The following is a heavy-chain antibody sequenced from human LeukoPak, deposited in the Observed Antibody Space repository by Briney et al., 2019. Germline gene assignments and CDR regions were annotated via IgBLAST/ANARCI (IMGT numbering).Heavy chain of an antibody. CDR1: GFTFSSYA. CDR2: ISGSGGST. D-gene: IGHD5-24*01. V-gene: IGHV3-23*01. CDR3: AKVRRMASIPAGAFDI. Sequence: GGSLRLSCAVSGFTFSSYAMFWVRQAPGKGLECVSSISGSGGSTYYTDSVKGRLTISRDNSKNTLYLQMNSPRAEDTAVYYCAKVRRMASIPAGAFDIWGQGTMVAVSS. J-gene: IGHJ3*02.